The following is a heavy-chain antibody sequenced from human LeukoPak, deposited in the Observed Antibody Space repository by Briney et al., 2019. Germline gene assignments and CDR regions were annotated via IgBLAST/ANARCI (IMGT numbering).Heavy chain of an antibody. CDR3: ARDPRYSGYDVYYYMDV. Sequence: GGSLRLSCVASEFTFSSYGMHWVRQAPGKGLEWVAVISYDGSKKYYADSVKGRFTISRDNSKNTLYVQMNSLRAEDTALYYCARDPRYSGYDVYYYMDVWGKGTTVTVSS. D-gene: IGHD5-12*01. CDR1: EFTFSSYG. CDR2: ISYDGSKK. V-gene: IGHV3-30*19. J-gene: IGHJ6*03.